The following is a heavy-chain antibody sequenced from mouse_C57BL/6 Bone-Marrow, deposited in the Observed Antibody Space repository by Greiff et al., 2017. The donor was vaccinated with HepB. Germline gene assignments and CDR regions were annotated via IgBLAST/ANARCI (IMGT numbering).Heavy chain of an antibody. J-gene: IGHJ2*01. CDR3: TRIYGYFDY. V-gene: IGHV1-5*01. Sequence: VQLQQSGTVLARPGASVKMSCKTSGYTFTSYWMHWVKQRPGQGLEWIGAIYPGNSDTSYNQKFKGKAKLTAFTSASTAYMELSSLTNEDSAVYYCTRIYGYFDYWGQGTTLTVSS. D-gene: IGHD1-1*02. CDR1: GYTFTSYW. CDR2: IYPGNSDT.